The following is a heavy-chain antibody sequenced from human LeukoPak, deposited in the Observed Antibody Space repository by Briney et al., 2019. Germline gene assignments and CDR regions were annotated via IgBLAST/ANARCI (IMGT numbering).Heavy chain of an antibody. Sequence: GGSLRLSCAASGFTFSSYWMSWVRHAPGKGLEWLANVKQDGSEKYYVDSVKGRFTISRDNAKNSLYLQMNSLRAEDTAVYYCAREDTYYYDSSGYYPDAFDIWGQGTMVTVSS. D-gene: IGHD3-22*01. V-gene: IGHV3-7*01. CDR1: GFTFSSYW. CDR3: AREDTYYYDSSGYYPDAFDI. CDR2: VKQDGSEK. J-gene: IGHJ3*02.